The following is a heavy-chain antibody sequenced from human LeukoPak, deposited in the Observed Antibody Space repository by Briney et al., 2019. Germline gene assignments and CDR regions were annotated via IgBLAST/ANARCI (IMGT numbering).Heavy chain of an antibody. Sequence: GGSLRLSCAASGFTFSSFGMNWVRQAPGKGLEWVSYISGSPFTIYYADSVKGRFTISRDNAKNSLYLQMNSLRAEDTAVYYCARDRGWYHADSWGQGTLVTVSS. CDR1: GFTFSSFG. J-gene: IGHJ4*02. CDR3: ARDRGWYHADS. V-gene: IGHV3-48*01. D-gene: IGHD6-19*01. CDR2: ISGSPFTI.